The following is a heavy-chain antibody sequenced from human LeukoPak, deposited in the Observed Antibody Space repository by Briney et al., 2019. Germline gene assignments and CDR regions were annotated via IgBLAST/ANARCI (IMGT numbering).Heavy chain of an antibody. CDR3: AKGLGGPYDYVWGSYPSY. J-gene: IGHJ4*02. Sequence: GGSLRLSCAASGFTFSSYGMHWVRQAPGKGLEWVAVISYDGSNKYYADSVKGRFTISRDNSKNTLYLQMNSLRAEDTAVYYCAKGLGGPYDYVWGSYPSYWGQGTLVTVSS. V-gene: IGHV3-30*18. D-gene: IGHD3-16*02. CDR1: GFTFSSYG. CDR2: ISYDGSNK.